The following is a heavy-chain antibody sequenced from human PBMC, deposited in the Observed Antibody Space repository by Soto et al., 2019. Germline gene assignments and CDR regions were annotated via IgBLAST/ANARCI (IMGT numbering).Heavy chain of an antibody. V-gene: IGHV3-48*03. CDR3: ARVGSSWSAPFDY. D-gene: IGHD6-13*01. CDR1: GFTFSSYE. J-gene: IGHJ4*02. CDR2: ISSSGSTI. Sequence: GSLRRSCTASGFTFSSYEMNWVRQAPGKGLEWVSYISSSGSTIYYADSVKVRFTISRDNAKNSLYLQMNSLRAEDKAVYYRARVGSSWSAPFDYWGQGTLVTVSS.